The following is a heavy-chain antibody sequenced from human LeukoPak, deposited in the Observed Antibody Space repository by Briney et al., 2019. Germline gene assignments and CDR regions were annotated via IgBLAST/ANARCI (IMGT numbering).Heavy chain of an antibody. V-gene: IGHV4-39*01. CDR1: GGSISSSSYY. J-gene: IGHJ6*02. Sequence: PSETLSLTCTVSGGSISSSSYYWGWIRQPPGKGLEWIGSIYYSGSTYYSPPLKSRVTISVDTSKNQFSLKLSSVTAADTAVYYCATLLRYFDWLPPVTVGASNYGMDVWGQGTTVTVSS. CDR3: ATLLRYFDWLPPVTVGASNYGMDV. D-gene: IGHD3-9*01. CDR2: IYYSGST.